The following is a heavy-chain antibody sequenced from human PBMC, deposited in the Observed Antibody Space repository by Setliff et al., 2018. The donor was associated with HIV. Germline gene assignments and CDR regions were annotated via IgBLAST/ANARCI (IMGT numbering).Heavy chain of an antibody. J-gene: IGHJ5*02. CDR2: INPNSGAT. D-gene: IGHD1-26*01. V-gene: IGHV1-2*02. CDR1: GYTFTGYY. Sequence: ASVKVSCKASGYTFTGYYMHWVRQAPGQGLEWMGWINPNSGATNYAQNFQGRVTMTRDTSISTAYMDLSSLTSDDTAVYYCAVASIVSTARWNHWGRGTLVTVSS. CDR3: AVASIVSTARWNH.